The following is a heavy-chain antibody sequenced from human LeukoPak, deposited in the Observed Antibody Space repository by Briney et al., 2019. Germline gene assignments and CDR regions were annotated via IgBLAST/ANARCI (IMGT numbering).Heavy chain of an antibody. CDR3: SRHIVGARTLFDY. CDR1: GFTFGDYA. J-gene: IGHJ4*02. D-gene: IGHD1-26*01. Sequence: PGRSLRLSCTGSGFTFGDYAMSWVRQAPGKGLEWVGFIRSKAYGGTTEYAASVKGRFTISRDDSKSIAYLQMNSLKSEDTAVYYCSRHIVGARTLFDYWGQGALVTVSS. CDR2: IRSKAYGGTT. V-gene: IGHV3-49*04.